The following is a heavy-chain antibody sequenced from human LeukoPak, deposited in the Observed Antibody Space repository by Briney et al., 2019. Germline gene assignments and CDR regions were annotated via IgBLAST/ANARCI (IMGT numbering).Heavy chain of an antibody. D-gene: IGHD4-23*01. CDR2: INHSGST. Sequence: SETLSLTCAVYGGSFSGYYWSWIRQPPGKGLEWIGEINHSGSTNYNPSLKSRVTISVDTSKNQFSLKLSSVTAADTAVYYCARKLRWPSRATDYWGQGTLVTVSS. CDR3: ARKLRWPSRATDY. CDR1: GGSFSGYY. V-gene: IGHV4-34*01. J-gene: IGHJ4*02.